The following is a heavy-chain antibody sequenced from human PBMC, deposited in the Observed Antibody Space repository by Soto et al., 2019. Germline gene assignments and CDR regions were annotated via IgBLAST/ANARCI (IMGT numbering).Heavy chain of an antibody. D-gene: IGHD3-22*01. Sequence: QVQLVESGGGVVQPGRSLRLSCAASGFTFSSYGMHWVRQAPGKGLEWVAVIWYDGSNKYYADSVKGRFTISRDNSKNTLYLQMNSLRAEDTAVYYCARENYYDSSAFFDYWGQGTLVTVSS. CDR1: GFTFSSYG. CDR3: ARENYYDSSAFFDY. CDR2: IWYDGSNK. J-gene: IGHJ4*02. V-gene: IGHV3-33*01.